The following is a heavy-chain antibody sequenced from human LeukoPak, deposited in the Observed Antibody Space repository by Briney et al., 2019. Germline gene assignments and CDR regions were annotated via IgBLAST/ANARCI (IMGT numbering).Heavy chain of an antibody. CDR3: ARDWGAAAGTHFDL. D-gene: IGHD6-13*01. J-gene: IGHJ4*02. CDR2: INSSGDSP. Sequence: GGSLRLSCAASGFTFADYGMSWVRQILGKGLEWVSSINSSGDSPGYAVSVKGRFTISRDNAKNALYLQMNSLRADDTALYHCARDWGAAAGTHFDLWGQGTLVTVSS. CDR1: GFTFADYG. V-gene: IGHV3-20*01.